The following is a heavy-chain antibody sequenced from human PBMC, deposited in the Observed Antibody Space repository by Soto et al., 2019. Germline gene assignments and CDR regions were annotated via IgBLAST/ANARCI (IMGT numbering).Heavy chain of an antibody. V-gene: IGHV4-4*02. CDR3: ARVSGSYYYGMDV. CDR2: IYHSGST. Sequence: QVQLQESGPGLVKPSGTLSLTCAVSGGSISSSYWWSWVRQPPGKGLEWIGEIYHSGSTNYNTSLQSRVTMSVDKSKNQFSLTVTSVTAADTAVYYCARVSGSYYYGMDVWGQGTTVTVSS. J-gene: IGHJ6*02. CDR1: GGSISSSYW.